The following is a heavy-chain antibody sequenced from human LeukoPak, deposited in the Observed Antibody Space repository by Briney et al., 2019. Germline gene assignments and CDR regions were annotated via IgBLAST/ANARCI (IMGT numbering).Heavy chain of an antibody. V-gene: IGHV4-4*07. J-gene: IGHJ4*02. CDR3: ARAPSGIAVAPFDY. CDR1: GGSISSYY. Sequence: PSETLSLTCTVSGGSISSYYWSWIRQPAGKGLEWIGRIYTSGSTNYNPSLKSRVTISVDTSKNQFSLKLSSVTAADTAVYYCARAPSGIAVAPFDYWGQGTLVTVSS. D-gene: IGHD6-19*01. CDR2: IYTSGST.